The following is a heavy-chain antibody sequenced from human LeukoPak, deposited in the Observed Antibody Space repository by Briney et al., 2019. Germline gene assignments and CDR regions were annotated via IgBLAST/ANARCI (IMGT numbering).Heavy chain of an antibody. V-gene: IGHV4-30-4*01. CDR2: IYYIGST. CDR3: ARYDSGSYHYSWFDP. CDR1: GGSISSGDYY. J-gene: IGHJ5*02. D-gene: IGHD3-10*01. Sequence: SETLSLTCTVSGGSISSGDYYWSWIRQPPGKGLEWIGYIYYIGSTYYNSSLKSRVTISVDTSKNQFSLKLSSVTAADTAVYYCARYDSGSYHYSWFDPWGQGTLVTISS.